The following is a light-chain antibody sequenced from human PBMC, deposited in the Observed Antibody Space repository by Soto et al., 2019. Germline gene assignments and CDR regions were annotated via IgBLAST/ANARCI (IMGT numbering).Light chain of an antibody. V-gene: IGKV4-1*01. CDR3: QQYYDTSLT. J-gene: IGKJ4*01. CDR1: QSVLYSSNNKNY. Sequence: DIVMTQSPDSLVVSLGERATINCKSSQSVLYSSNNKNYLTWYQQKPGQPPKLLIYWASTRESGVPDRFSGSGSGTDFTLTISSLQAEDVAVYYCQQYYDTSLTFGGGTKVEIK. CDR2: WAS.